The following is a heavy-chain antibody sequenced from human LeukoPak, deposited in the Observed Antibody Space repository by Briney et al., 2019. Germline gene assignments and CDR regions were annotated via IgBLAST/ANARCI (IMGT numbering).Heavy chain of an antibody. J-gene: IGHJ6*02. V-gene: IGHV3-30*04. D-gene: IGHD6-13*01. Sequence: PGGSLRLSCAASGFTFSSCALHGVLQAPGKGREGGAVISYDGSNKYYADSVKCRFTISRDNSKNTLYLQMNSLRAEDTAVYYCARDRFSSLSRTYYYYYGMDVWGQGTTVTVSS. CDR1: GFTFSSCA. CDR3: ARDRFSSLSRTYYYYYGMDV. CDR2: ISYDGSNK.